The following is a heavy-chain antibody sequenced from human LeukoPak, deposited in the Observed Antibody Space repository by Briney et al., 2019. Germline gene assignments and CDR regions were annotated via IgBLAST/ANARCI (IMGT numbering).Heavy chain of an antibody. Sequence: ASVKVSCKASGYIFTSYGISWVRQAPGQGLEWMGWINTNTGNPTYAQGFTGRFVFSLDTSVSTAYLQISSLKPEDTAFYYCTREHRHYDTSGYWLDPWGQGTLVTVSS. CDR1: GYIFTSYG. D-gene: IGHD3-22*01. V-gene: IGHV7-4-1*02. CDR3: TREHRHYDTSGYWLDP. J-gene: IGHJ5*02. CDR2: INTNTGNP.